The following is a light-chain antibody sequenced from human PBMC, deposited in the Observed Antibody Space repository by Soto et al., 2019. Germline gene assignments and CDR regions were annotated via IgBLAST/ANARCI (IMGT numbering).Light chain of an antibody. CDR1: QSISSY. CDR2: AAS. Sequence: DIQMNQSPSSLSASVGDRVTITCRASQSISSYLNWYQQKPGKALKLLIYAASILQSGVPSRFSGSGSGTDFTLTISSLQPEDFATYYCQQSYSTPRTFGQGTKVEIK. V-gene: IGKV1-39*01. J-gene: IGKJ1*01. CDR3: QQSYSTPRT.